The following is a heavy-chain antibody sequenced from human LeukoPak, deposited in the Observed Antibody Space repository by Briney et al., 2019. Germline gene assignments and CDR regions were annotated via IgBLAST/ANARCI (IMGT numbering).Heavy chain of an antibody. CDR1: GGSFSGYY. CDR2: INHSGST. V-gene: IGHV4-34*01. CDR3: ATRTERYSSCVVDY. D-gene: IGHD6-6*01. J-gene: IGHJ4*02. Sequence: SETLSLTCAVYGGSFSGYYWSWIRQPPGKGLEWIGEINHSGSTDYNPSLKSRVTISVDTSKKQFSLKLSSVTAADTAVYYCATRTERYSSCVVDYWGQGTLVTVSS.